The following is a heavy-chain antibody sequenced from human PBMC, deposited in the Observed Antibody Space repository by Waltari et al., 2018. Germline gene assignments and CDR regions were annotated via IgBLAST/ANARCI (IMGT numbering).Heavy chain of an antibody. D-gene: IGHD3-22*01. V-gene: IGHV1-69*01. Sequence: QVQLVQSGAEVKKPGSSVKVSCKASGGTFSSYAISWVRQAPGQGLEWMGGIIPIFGTANYGQKVQGRVTITADESTSTAYMELSSLRSEDTAVYYCARDGGYDSSGYYYAIYYWGQGTLVTVSS. J-gene: IGHJ4*02. CDR3: ARDGGYDSSGYYYAIYY. CDR1: GGTFSSYA. CDR2: IIPIFGTA.